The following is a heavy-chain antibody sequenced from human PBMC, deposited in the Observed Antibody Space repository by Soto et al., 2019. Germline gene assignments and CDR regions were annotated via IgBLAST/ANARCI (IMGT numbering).Heavy chain of an antibody. CDR1: GYTFTSYG. Sequence: QVQLMQSGAEVKKPGASVKVSCKASGYTFTSYGISWVRQAPGQGLEWMGWISTYNGNTNYAQKLQGRVTMTTDTSTSTADMELSSLRSDDTAVYYCGRDLYQSVFYYGMDVWCQGTTVTVSS. J-gene: IGHJ6*02. CDR3: GRDLYQSVFYYGMDV. CDR2: ISTYNGNT. D-gene: IGHD2-2*01. V-gene: IGHV1-18*01.